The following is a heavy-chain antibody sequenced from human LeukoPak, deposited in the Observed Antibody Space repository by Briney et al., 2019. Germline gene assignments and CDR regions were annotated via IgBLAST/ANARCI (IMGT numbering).Heavy chain of an antibody. CDR3: ARRNSSYYYYGMDV. CDR2: IGTAGDT. J-gene: IGHJ6*02. Sequence: GGSLRLSCAASGFTFSSYWMHWVRQATGKGLEWVSAIGTAGDTYYPGSVKGRFTISRENAKNSLYLQMNSLRAEDTAVYYCARRNSSYYYYGMDVWGQGTTVTVSS. D-gene: IGHD4-11*01. V-gene: IGHV3-13*01. CDR1: GFTFSSYW.